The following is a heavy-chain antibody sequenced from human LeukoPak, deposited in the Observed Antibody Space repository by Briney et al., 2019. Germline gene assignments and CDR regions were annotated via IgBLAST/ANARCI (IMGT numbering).Heavy chain of an antibody. CDR1: GFTVSSNY. V-gene: IGHV3-66*01. Sequence: GGSLRLSGAASGFTVSSNYMSWVRQAPGKGLEWVSVIYSGGSTYYADSVKGRFTISRDNSKNTLYLQMNSLRAEDTAVYYCAREAASVYYFDYWGKGTLVTVSS. D-gene: IGHD2-15*01. J-gene: IGHJ4*02. CDR3: AREAASVYYFDY. CDR2: IYSGGST.